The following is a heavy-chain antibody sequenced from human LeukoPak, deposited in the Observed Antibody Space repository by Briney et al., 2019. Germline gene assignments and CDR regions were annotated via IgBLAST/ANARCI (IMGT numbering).Heavy chain of an antibody. J-gene: IGHJ4*02. CDR2: IYYSGST. CDR3: ARDSGYSHGYGFDY. D-gene: IGHD5-18*01. CDR1: GGSISSSSYY. Sequence: PSETLSLTCTVSGGSISSSSYYWGRIRQPPGKGLEWNGSIYYSGSTYYNPSLKSRITISVDTSKNQFSLKLSSVTAADTAVYYCARDSGYSHGYGFDYWGQGTLVTVSS. V-gene: IGHV4-39*07.